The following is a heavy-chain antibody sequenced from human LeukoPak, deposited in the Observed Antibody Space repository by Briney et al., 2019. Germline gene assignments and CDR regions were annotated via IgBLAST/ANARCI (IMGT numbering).Heavy chain of an antibody. Sequence: GRSLGLSCAASGFTFDDYAMHWVRQAPGKGLEWVSGISWNSGSIGYADSVKGRFTISRDNAKNSLYLQMNSLRAEDTALYYCAKDGRYYYGSGSYFFDYWGQGTLVTVSS. CDR1: GFTFDDYA. CDR3: AKDGRYYYGSGSYFFDY. V-gene: IGHV3-9*01. J-gene: IGHJ4*02. CDR2: ISWNSGSI. D-gene: IGHD3-10*01.